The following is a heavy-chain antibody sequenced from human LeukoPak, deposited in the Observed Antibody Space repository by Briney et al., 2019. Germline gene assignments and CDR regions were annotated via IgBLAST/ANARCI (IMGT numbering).Heavy chain of an antibody. CDR3: ARHWLEAAKTYSYWFDP. Sequence: SETLSLACSVSGGSISDYYWSWIRQPPGKGLEWIGYIYRGGTINYNPSVKSRVTMSLDTSKNQISLMLNSVTAADTAIYYCARHWLEAAKTYSYWFDPWGQGTLVTVSS. D-gene: IGHD6-13*01. J-gene: IGHJ5*02. V-gene: IGHV4-4*09. CDR1: GGSISDYY. CDR2: IYRGGTI.